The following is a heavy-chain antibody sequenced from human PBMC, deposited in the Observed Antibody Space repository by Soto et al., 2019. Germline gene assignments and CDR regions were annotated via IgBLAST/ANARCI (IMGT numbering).Heavy chain of an antibody. CDR1: GFTFSSYE. J-gene: IGHJ6*02. CDR3: ARFGYSYGFSYYYGMDV. D-gene: IGHD5-18*01. CDR2: ISSSGSTI. Sequence: EVQLVESGGGLVQPGGSLRLSCAASGFTFSSYEMNWVRQAPGKGLEWVSYISSSGSTIYYADSVKGRFTISRDNAKNSLYLQMNSLRAEDTAGYYCARFGYSYGFSYYYGMDVWGQGTTVTFSS. V-gene: IGHV3-48*03.